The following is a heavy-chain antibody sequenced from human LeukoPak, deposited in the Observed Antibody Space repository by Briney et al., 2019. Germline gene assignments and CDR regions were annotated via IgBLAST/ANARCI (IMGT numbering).Heavy chain of an antibody. CDR1: GGSISSGGYY. D-gene: IGHD3-22*01. V-gene: IGHV4-31*03. CDR2: IYYSGST. CDR3: ARDGTHYYDSSGYYYVPFDY. Sequence: SETLSLTCTVSGGSISSGGYYWSWIRQHPGKGLEWIGYIYYSGSTYYNPSLKSRVTISVDTSKNQFSLKLSSVTAADTAVYYCARDGTHYYDSSGYYYVPFDYWGQGTLVADSS. J-gene: IGHJ4*02.